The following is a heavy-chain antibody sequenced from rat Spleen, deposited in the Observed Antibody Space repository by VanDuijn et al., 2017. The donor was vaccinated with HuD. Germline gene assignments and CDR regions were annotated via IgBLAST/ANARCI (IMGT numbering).Heavy chain of an antibody. J-gene: IGHJ2*01. CDR1: GFTFSSFP. CDR3: TTGGIGD. CDR2: ISYDGGST. D-gene: IGHD1-6*01. V-gene: IGHV5-46*01. Sequence: EVQLVESGGGLVQPGRSMKLSCAASGFTFSSFPMAWVRQAPKKGLEWVAYISYDGGSTYYRDPVKGRFTISRDNAKSTLYLQMDSLRSEDTATYYCTTGGIGDWGQGVMVTVSS.